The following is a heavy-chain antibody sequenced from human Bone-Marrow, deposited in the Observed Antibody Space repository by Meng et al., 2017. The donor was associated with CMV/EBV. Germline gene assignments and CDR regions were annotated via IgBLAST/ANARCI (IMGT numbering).Heavy chain of an antibody. J-gene: IGHJ4*02. CDR1: GFTFSSYG. CDR3: AKVGGLWSGYIDY. V-gene: IGHV3-30*02. D-gene: IGHD3-3*01. CDR2: IRYDGSNK. Sequence: GESLKISCAASGFTFSSYGMHWVRQAPGKGLEWVAFIRYDGSNKYYADSVKGRFTISRDNSKNTLCLQMNSLRAEDTAVYYCAKVGGLWSGYIDYWGQGTLVTVSS.